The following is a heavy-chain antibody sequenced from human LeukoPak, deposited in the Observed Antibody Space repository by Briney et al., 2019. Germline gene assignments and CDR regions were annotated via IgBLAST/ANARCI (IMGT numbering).Heavy chain of an antibody. CDR3: AAQPCSGGVCYLDY. D-gene: IGHD2-8*02. CDR1: GFTFSSYA. CDR2: ISYHARDQ. J-gene: IGHJ4*02. V-gene: IGHV3-30*04. Sequence: GGSLRLSCAASGFTFSSYAMHWVRQAPGKGLEWVTVISYHARDQFYADSVRGRFTVSRDNSKNTLYLQMNSLRAEDSAVYYCAAQPCSGGVCYLDYWGQGTLVTVSS.